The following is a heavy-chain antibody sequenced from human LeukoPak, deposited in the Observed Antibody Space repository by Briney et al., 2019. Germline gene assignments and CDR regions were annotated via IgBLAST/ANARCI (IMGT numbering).Heavy chain of an antibody. Sequence: PSETLSLTCTVSGGSISGSAYYWAWIRQPPGKGLEWIGSIYYNGRTLYSPSLKSRVIMSVDTSKNQFSLRLTSVTAADTAVYYCARDRRLTMIAILITDAFDIWGQGTMFTVSS. D-gene: IGHD3-22*01. CDR3: ARDRRLTMIAILITDAFDI. J-gene: IGHJ3*02. V-gene: IGHV4-39*07. CDR1: GGSISGSAYY. CDR2: IYYNGRT.